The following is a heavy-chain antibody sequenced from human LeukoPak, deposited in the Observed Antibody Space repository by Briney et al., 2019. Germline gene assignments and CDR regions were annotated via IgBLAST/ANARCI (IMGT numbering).Heavy chain of an antibody. CDR3: ARDHLARSDSPRRRDYYYGMDV. D-gene: IGHD1-14*01. V-gene: IGHV4-34*01. CDR2: INHSGST. J-gene: IGHJ6*02. Sequence: SETLSLTCAVYGGSFSGYYWSWIRQPPGKGLEWIGEINHSGSTNYNPSLKSRVTILVDTSKNQFPLKLSSVTAADTAVYYCARDHLARSDSPRRRDYYYGMDVWGQGTTVTVSS. CDR1: GGSFSGYY.